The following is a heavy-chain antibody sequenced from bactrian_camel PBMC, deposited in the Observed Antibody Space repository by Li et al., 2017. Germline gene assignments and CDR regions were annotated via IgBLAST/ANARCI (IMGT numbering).Heavy chain of an antibody. V-gene: IGHV3S63*01. D-gene: IGHD6*01. Sequence: HVQLVESGGGSVQAGGSLRLSCAASVYSDTTPMSVGWFRQAPGKEREGVAVIASGDTMAHYADSVKGRFTISQDSAKNTVYLQMDNLKPEDTAMYQCMAERFSGLNVFMEYGGSRRGHGTQVTVS. CDR2: IASGDTMA. CDR1: VYSDTTPM. J-gene: IGHJ4*01. CDR3: MAERFSGLNVFMEYGGSR.